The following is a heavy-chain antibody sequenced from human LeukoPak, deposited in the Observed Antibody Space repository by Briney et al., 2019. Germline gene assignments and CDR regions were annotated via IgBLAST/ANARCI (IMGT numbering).Heavy chain of an antibody. CDR2: NFCSRST. CDR1: GGSISTSSYY. V-gene: IGHV4-39*07. Sequence: SETLSLTCTVSGGSISTSSYYWGWVRQPPGKGLEWVGNNFCSRSTYYSPFLNRRVTLSLDTSRKRFSLKLNAMTAANTALYYCARSNGYGLVDIWGQGTMVTVSS. CDR3: ARSNGYGLVDI. J-gene: IGHJ3*02. D-gene: IGHD3-10*01.